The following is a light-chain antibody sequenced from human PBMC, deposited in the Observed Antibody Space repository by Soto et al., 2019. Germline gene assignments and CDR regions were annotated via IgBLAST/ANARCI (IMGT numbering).Light chain of an antibody. CDR1: NSNIGRYS. Sequence: QSVLTQPPSLSGTPGQRVTISCSGSNSNIGRYSVNWYQHLPGTAPKILIYSDDDRPSGVLHRCSASKSGTSASLATSGLQSEDEAEYYCAAWDDNMNGPRFGGGTKLTVL. J-gene: IGLJ3*02. CDR2: SDD. V-gene: IGLV1-44*01. CDR3: AAWDDNMNGPR.